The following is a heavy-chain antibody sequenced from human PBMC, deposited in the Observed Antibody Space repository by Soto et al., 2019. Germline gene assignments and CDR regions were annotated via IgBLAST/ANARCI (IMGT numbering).Heavy chain of an antibody. V-gene: IGHV4-34*01. CDR2: INHSGST. CDR1: GGSFSGYY. D-gene: IGHD3-10*01. Sequence: QVQLQQWGAGLLKPSETLSLTCAVYGGSFSGYYWSWIRQPPGKGLEWIGEINHSGSTNYNPSLKSRVTISVDTSKNQFSLKLSSVTAADTAVYYCALFSHLLWFGEQAGYYYYMDVWGKGTTVTVSS. J-gene: IGHJ6*03. CDR3: ALFSHLLWFGEQAGYYYYMDV.